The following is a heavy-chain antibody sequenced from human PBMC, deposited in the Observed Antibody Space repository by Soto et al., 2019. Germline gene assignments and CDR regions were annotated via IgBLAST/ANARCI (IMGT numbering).Heavy chain of an antibody. CDR1: GGSINTGGYY. CDR2: IFYTGTA. J-gene: IGHJ5*02. CDR3: ASRLEDTPETFFNWFDP. Sequence: QVQLQESGPGLVKPSQTLSLTCTVSGGSINTGGYYWGWIRHLPGEGLEWIGHIFYTGTAYYNPSLRSRVTVSIDTSANQFSLHMYSVTAADTAMFYCASRLEDTPETFFNWFDPWGQGILVTVSS. V-gene: IGHV4-31*03. D-gene: IGHD2-15*01.